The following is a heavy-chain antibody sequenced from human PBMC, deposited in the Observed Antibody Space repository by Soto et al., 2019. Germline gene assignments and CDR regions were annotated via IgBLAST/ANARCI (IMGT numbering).Heavy chain of an antibody. CDR2: ISSSSSYI. CDR3: SRDRSDDYYDSSGYRF. Sequence: PXGSLTVSWASSGITCSSYCRNLVLQAPGKGLEWVSSISSSSSYIYYADSVKGRFTISRDNAKNSLYLQMSSLRAEDTAVYYCSRDRSDDYYDSSGYRFWGQGTLVTVSS. D-gene: IGHD3-22*01. V-gene: IGHV3-21*01. CDR1: GITCSSYC. J-gene: IGHJ4*02.